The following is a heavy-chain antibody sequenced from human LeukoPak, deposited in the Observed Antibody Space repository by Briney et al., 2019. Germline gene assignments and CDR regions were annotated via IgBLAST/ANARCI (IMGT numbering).Heavy chain of an antibody. J-gene: IGHJ4*02. V-gene: IGHV1-2*02. D-gene: IGHD6-19*01. Sequence: ASVKVSCKASGYTFSAYCMHWVRQAPGQGLEWMGWINPKSGGTNYTQQFQDRVTITRYTAISSTYMDVSRLKSDATARYYCVRVLGISGGYPPPLGYFDSWGQGTLVTVSS. CDR1: GYTFSAYC. CDR2: INPKSGGT. CDR3: VRVLGISGGYPPPLGYFDS.